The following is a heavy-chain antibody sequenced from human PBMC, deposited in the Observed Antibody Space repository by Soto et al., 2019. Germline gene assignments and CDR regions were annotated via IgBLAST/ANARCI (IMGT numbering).Heavy chain of an antibody. CDR3: ARAPRLRYFDWLPRRHGMDV. J-gene: IGHJ6*02. CDR1: GFTFSSYG. D-gene: IGHD3-9*01. CDR2: IWYDGSNK. V-gene: IGHV3-33*01. Sequence: QVQLVESGGGVVQPGRSLRLSCAASGFTFSSYGMHWVRQAPGKGLEWVAVIWYDGSNKYYADSVKGRFTISRDNSKNPLYRQMNSLRAEDTAVYYCARAPRLRYFDWLPRRHGMDVWGQGTTVTVSS.